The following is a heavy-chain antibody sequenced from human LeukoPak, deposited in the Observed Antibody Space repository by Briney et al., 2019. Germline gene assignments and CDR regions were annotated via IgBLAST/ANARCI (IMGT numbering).Heavy chain of an antibody. CDR2: IYYSGST. J-gene: IGHJ4*02. CDR3: ARDRAAGIDY. V-gene: IGHV4-31*01. CDR1: GGSISSGGYY. D-gene: IGHD6-13*01. Sequence: SETLSLTCTVSGGSISSGGYYWSWIRQHPGKGLEWIGYIYYSGSTYYNPSLKSQVTISVDTSKNQFSLKLSSVTAADTAVYYCARDRAAGIDYWGQGTLVTVSS.